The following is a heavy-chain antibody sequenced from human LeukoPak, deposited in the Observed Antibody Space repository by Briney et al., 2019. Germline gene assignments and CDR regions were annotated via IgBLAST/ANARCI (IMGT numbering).Heavy chain of an antibody. CDR1: GFTLSSYA. V-gene: IGHV3-23*01. CDR2: ISGSGGST. Sequence: GGSLRLSCAASGFTLSSYAMSWVRQAPARGLEGVSSISGSGGSTYYADSVKGRFTISRDNSKNTLYLQMNSLRAEDTAVYYCAKGLRPLLYSRRYYFDCWGQGSLVTASS. J-gene: IGHJ4*02. D-gene: IGHD1-26*01. CDR3: AKGLRPLLYSRRYYFDC.